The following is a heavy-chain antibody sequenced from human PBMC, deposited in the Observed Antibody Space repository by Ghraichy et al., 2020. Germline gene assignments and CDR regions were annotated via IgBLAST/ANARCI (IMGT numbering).Heavy chain of an antibody. CDR3: ARDSSGWYRREPPDC. CDR1: GYTFTSYG. J-gene: IGHJ4*02. Sequence: ASVKVSCKASGYTFTSYGISWVRQAPGQGLEWMGWISAYKGNTNYVQKLQGRVTMTTDTSTSTAYMELRSLRSDDTAVYYCARDSSGWYRREPPDCWGQGTLVTVSS. V-gene: IGHV1-18*04. CDR2: ISAYKGNT. D-gene: IGHD6-19*01.